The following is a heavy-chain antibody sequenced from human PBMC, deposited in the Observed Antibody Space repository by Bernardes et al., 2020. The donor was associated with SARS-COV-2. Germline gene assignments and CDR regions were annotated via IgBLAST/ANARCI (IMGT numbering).Heavy chain of an antibody. Sequence: ASVKVSCKVSGYIVTKLYIQWVRQAPGIGLEWMGGFGPENGETIYARKFQGRTTMTEDTSTDTAYMELTSLRSEDTAVYYCAALRWELLPPGYHYAMDVWGQGTTVTVSS. V-gene: IGHV1-24*01. CDR2: FGPENGET. CDR1: GYIVTKLY. CDR3: AALRWELLPPGYHYAMDV. J-gene: IGHJ6*02. D-gene: IGHD1-26*01.